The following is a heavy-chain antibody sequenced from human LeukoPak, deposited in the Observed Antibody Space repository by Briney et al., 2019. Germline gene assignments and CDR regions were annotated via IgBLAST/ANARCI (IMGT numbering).Heavy chain of an antibody. V-gene: IGHV3-9*01. CDR2: ISWNSGSI. Sequence: PGGSLRLSCAASGFTFDDYAMHWVRQVPGKGLEWVSGISWNSGSIGYADSVKGRFTISRDNAKNSLYLQMNSLRAEDTAVYYCAELGITVIGGVWGKGATVTISS. D-gene: IGHD3-10*02. CDR1: GFTFDDYA. CDR3: AELGITVIGGV. J-gene: IGHJ6*04.